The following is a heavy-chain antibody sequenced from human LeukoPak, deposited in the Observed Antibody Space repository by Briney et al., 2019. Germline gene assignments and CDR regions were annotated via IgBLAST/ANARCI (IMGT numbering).Heavy chain of an antibody. J-gene: IGHJ4*02. Sequence: ASVKVSCKVSGYTLTELSMHWVRQAPGKGLEWMGGFDTEDVETIYAQKFQGRVTMTEDTSTDTAYMALSSLRSEDTAVYYCATGIWGYGRRSDYWGQGTLVTVSS. CDR1: GYTLTELS. V-gene: IGHV1-24*01. D-gene: IGHD2-15*01. CDR3: ATGIWGYGRRSDY. CDR2: FDTEDVET.